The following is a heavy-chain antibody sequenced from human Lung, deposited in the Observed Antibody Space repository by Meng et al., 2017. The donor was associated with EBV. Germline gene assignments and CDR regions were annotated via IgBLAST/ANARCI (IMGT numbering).Heavy chain of an antibody. CDR1: GGSISSYY. J-gene: IGHJ4*02. D-gene: IGHD5-12*01. CDR3: ARDPGLGYSGYDGILGY. Sequence: QGQLQESGPQLVKPSETLYLTCTVSGGSISSYYWSWIRQPAGKGLEWIGRIYTSGSTNYYPSLKSRVTMSVDTSKNQFSLKLSSVTAADTAVYYCARDPGLGYSGYDGILGYWGQGTLVTVSS. CDR2: IYTSGST. V-gene: IGHV4-4*07.